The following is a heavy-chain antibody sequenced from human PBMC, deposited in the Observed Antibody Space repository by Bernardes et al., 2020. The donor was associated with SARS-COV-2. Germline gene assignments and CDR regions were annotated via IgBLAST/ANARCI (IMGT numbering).Heavy chain of an antibody. CDR2: ISDISTRL. V-gene: IGHV3-23*01. Sequence: GGSLRLSCVASGFTFGSFAMSWVRQAPGKGLEWVSAISDISTRLYYTDSVKGRFTISRDNSKNTLYLQMNTLRADDTAVYFCVKEAAETAYGDFWRQGILVTVAS. J-gene: IGHJ4*02. CDR3: VKEAAETAYGDF. D-gene: IGHD6-13*01. CDR1: GFTFGSFA.